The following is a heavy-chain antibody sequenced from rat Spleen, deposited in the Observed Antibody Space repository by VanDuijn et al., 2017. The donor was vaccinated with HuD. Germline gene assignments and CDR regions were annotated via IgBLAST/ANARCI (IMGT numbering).Heavy chain of an antibody. D-gene: IGHD1-11*01. V-gene: IGHV5-25*01. CDR1: GFTFSNYH. CDR2: ISSGGGDT. J-gene: IGHJ3*01. Sequence: EVQLVESGGGLVQPGRSMKLSCAASGFTFSNYHMAWVRQTPTRGLEWVASISSGGGDTYYRDSVKGRFTISRDLAKSTLFLEMDSLRSEDTATYYCARPTEGKAWFVYWGQGTLVTVSS. CDR3: ARPTEGKAWFVY.